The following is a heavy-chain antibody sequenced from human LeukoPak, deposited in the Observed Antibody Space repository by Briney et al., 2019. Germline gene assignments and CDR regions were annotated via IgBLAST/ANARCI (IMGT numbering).Heavy chain of an antibody. D-gene: IGHD2-8*01. V-gene: IGHV1-69*05. CDR2: IIPIFGTA. Sequence: SVKVSCKASGGTFSSYAISWVRQAPGQGLEWMGGIIPIFGTANYAQKFQGRVTITTDESTSTAYMELSSLRSEDTAVYYCARGVAPTNDDAFDIWGQGTTVTVSS. J-gene: IGHJ3*02. CDR3: ARGVAPTNDDAFDI. CDR1: GGTFSSYA.